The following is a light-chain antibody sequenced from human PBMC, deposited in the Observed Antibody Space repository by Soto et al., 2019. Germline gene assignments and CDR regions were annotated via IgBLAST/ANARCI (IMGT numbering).Light chain of an antibody. J-gene: IGKJ1*01. CDR1: QSVSSN. Sequence: EIVMTQARASLSVSPGESATLSCRASQSVSSNLAWYQQKPGHDPRLLIYCASTRATGIPARFSGSGSGTEFTLTISSLQSEDFAVYYCQQYNNWPPCTFGQGTKVDIK. CDR3: QQYNNWPPCT. V-gene: IGKV3-15*01. CDR2: CAS.